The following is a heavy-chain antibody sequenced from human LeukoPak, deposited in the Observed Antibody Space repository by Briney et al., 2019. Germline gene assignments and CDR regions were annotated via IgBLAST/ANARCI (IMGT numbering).Heavy chain of an antibody. J-gene: IGHJ4*02. D-gene: IGHD6-13*01. CDR1: GFTFSSYG. V-gene: IGHV3-30*18. CDR2: ISYDGSNK. Sequence: PGRSLRLSCAASGFTFSSYGMHWVRQAPGKGLEWVAVISYDGSNKYYADSVKGRFTISRDNSKNTLYLQMNSLRAEDTAVYYCAKDTAAADPYYFDYWGQGTWSPSPQ. CDR3: AKDTAAADPYYFDY.